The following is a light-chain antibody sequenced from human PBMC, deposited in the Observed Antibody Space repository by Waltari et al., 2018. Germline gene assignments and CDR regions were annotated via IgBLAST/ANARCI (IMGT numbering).Light chain of an antibody. CDR1: SLRSYY. Sequence: SSELTQDPAVSVALGQTVRITCQGDSLRSYYASWYQQKPGQAPVLFIYGKNNRPSGIPDRFSGSSSGNTASWTITGAQAEDEADYYCNSRDSSGNPSYVFGTGTKVTVL. V-gene: IGLV3-19*01. J-gene: IGLJ1*01. CDR2: GKN. CDR3: NSRDSSGNPSYV.